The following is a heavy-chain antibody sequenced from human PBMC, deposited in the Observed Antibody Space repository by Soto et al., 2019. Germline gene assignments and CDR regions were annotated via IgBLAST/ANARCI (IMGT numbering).Heavy chain of an antibody. Sequence: ASETLSLTCTVSGGSISSDGYSWSWIRQHPGKGLEWIGYIYYSGSTFYNPSLKSRVTISADTSKSQFSLKLSSVTAADTAVYYCASGDDGAFDYWGQGTLVTVSS. CDR3: ASGDDGAFDY. CDR2: IYYSGST. V-gene: IGHV4-31*03. CDR1: GGSISSDGYS. J-gene: IGHJ4*02. D-gene: IGHD3-16*01.